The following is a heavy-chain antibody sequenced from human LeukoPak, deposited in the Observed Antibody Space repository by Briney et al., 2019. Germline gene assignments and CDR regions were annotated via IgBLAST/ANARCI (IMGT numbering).Heavy chain of an antibody. CDR2: IYPGDSDT. Sequence: GESLKISCSSSGYSFPSFWLGWVRQMRGLGRESMEIIYPGDSDTRYSPSFQGRVTISADKSISTAYLQWSSLKASDTAMYYCARGVPAAMSWFDPWGQGTLVTVSS. D-gene: IGHD2-2*01. CDR3: ARGVPAAMSWFDP. V-gene: IGHV5-51*01. CDR1: GYSFPSFW. J-gene: IGHJ5*02.